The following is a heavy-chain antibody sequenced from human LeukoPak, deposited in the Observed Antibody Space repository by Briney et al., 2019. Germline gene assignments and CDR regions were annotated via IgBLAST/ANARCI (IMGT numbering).Heavy chain of an antibody. J-gene: IGHJ4*02. D-gene: IGHD3-10*01. CDR2: FGPQVGET. Sequence: ASVKVSCKVCGSTLTEIAIDWVRQAPGKGLECMGTFGPQVGETIHAQKLQGRLKMTADTSTDTAYMEMSSLQSEDTAVYYCATGAMVYEYWGQGTLVTVSS. CDR1: GSTLTEIA. V-gene: IGHV1-24*01. CDR3: ATGAMVYEY.